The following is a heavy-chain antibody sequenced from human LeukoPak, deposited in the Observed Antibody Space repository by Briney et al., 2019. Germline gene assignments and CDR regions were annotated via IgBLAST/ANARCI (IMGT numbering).Heavy chain of an antibody. Sequence: EPLSLTFTVSGGSIVGYYWSWIRQPAGKGLEWIGHIYNSGSTNYNPSLKGRVTMSVATSKNQFSLHLSSVTAADTAVYYCARSAFLVTAPGLYYFDYWGQGTLVAVSS. CDR1: GGSIVGYY. V-gene: IGHV4-4*07. D-gene: IGHD6-13*01. J-gene: IGHJ4*02. CDR3: ARSAFLVTAPGLYYFDY. CDR2: IYNSGST.